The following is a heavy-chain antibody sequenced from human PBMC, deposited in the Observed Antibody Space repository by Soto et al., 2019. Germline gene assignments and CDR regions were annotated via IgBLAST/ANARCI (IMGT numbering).Heavy chain of an antibody. V-gene: IGHV3-23*01. Sequence: EVQLLESGGGLVQTGGSLRLSCAASGFTFSSYAMSWVRQAPGKGLEWVSAISGSGGSTYYADSVKGRFTISRDNSKNTLYLQMNSLRAEDTAVYYCAIRGYYDFSAGMDVWGQGTTVTVSS. J-gene: IGHJ6*02. D-gene: IGHD3-3*01. CDR2: ISGSGGST. CDR1: GFTFSSYA. CDR3: AIRGYYDFSAGMDV.